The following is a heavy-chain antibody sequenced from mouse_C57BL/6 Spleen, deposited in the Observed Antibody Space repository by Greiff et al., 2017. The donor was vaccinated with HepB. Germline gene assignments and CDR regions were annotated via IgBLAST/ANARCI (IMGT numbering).Heavy chain of an antibody. J-gene: IGHJ2*01. CDR1: GFTFTDYY. CDR3: ARSLYYYGSPYYFDY. CDR2: IRNKANGYTT. V-gene: IGHV7-3*01. D-gene: IGHD1-1*01. Sequence: EVKLVESGGGLVQPGGSLSLSCAASGFTFTDYYMSWVRQPPGKALEWLGFIRNKANGYTTEYSASVKGRFTISRDNSQSILYLQMNALRAEDSATYYCARSLYYYGSPYYFDYWGQGTTLTVSS.